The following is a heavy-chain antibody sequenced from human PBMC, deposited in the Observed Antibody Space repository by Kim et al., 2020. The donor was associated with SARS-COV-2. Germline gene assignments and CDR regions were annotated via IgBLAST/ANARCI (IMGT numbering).Heavy chain of an antibody. J-gene: IGHJ4*02. D-gene: IGHD6-13*01. CDR2: ISYDGSNK. CDR3: ARDGRSSSWYELHPIDY. CDR1: GFTFSSYA. V-gene: IGHV3-30*04. Sequence: GGSLRLSCAASGFTFSSYAMHWVRQAPGKGLEWVAVISYDGSNKYYADPVKGRFTISRDNSKNTLYLQMNSLRAEDTAVYYCARDGRSSSWYELHPIDYWGQGTLVTVSS.